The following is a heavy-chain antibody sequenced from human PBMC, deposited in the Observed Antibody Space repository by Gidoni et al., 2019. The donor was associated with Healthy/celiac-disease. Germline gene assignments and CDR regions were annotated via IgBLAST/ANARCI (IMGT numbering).Heavy chain of an antibody. J-gene: IGHJ2*01. CDR1: GFTFSSYS. V-gene: IGHV3-21*01. D-gene: IGHD1-26*01. CDR2: IGSSSSYI. Sequence: EVQLVESGGGLVKPGGSWRLSCAASGFTFSSYSMNWVRQAPGKGLEWVSSIGSSSSYIYYADSVKGRFTISRDNAKNSLYLQMNSLRAEDTAVYYCARVGGSYYNWYFDLWGRGTLVTVSS. CDR3: ARVGGSYYNWYFDL.